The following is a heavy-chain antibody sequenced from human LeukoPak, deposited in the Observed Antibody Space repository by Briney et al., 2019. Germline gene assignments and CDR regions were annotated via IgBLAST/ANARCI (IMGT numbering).Heavy chain of an antibody. CDR3: ARRDCSSTSCFRGGRFDY. CDR2: IYYSGST. D-gene: IGHD2-2*01. J-gene: IGHJ4*02. CDR1: GGSISSYY. Sequence: SETLSLTCTVSGGSISSYYWSWIRQPPGKGLEWIGYIYYSGSTNYNPSLKSRVTISVDTSKNQFSLKLSSVTAADTAVYYCARRDCSSTSCFRGGRFDYWGQGTLVTVSS. V-gene: IGHV4-59*01.